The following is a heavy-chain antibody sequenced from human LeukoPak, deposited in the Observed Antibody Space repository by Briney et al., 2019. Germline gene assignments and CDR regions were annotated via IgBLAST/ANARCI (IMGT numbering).Heavy chain of an antibody. CDR2: IRSKAYGGTT. D-gene: IGHD4-17*01. CDR1: GFTFGDYA. J-gene: IGHJ4*02. Sequence: GGSLRLSCTASGFTFGDYAMSWVRQAPGKGLEWVGFIRSKAYGGTTEYAASVKGRFTISRDDSKSIAYLQMNSLKTEDTAVYYCTSLTVTTGVIDYWGQGTLVTVSS. V-gene: IGHV3-49*04. CDR3: TSLTVTTGVIDY.